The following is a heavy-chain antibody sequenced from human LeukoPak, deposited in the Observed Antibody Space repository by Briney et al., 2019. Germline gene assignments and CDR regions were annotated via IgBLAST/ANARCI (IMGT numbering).Heavy chain of an antibody. CDR1: GFTFSSYS. Sequence: GGSLTLSCAASGFTFSSYSMNWVRQAPGKGVEWVSSLSRSSSYIHYADSVKGRLTISRDDAKNSLYLQMNSLRAEDTAVYYCVPVYYGSGSDWGQGTLVTVSS. CDR3: VPVYYGSGSD. V-gene: IGHV3-21*01. CDR2: LSRSSSYI. D-gene: IGHD3-10*01. J-gene: IGHJ4*02.